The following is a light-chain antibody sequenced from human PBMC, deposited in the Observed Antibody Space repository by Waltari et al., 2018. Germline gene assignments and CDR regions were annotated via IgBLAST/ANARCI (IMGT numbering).Light chain of an antibody. V-gene: IGLV2-8*01. J-gene: IGLJ1*01. Sequence: QSALTQPPSASGSAGQSVTISCTGTSSDIGGYNFVSWYQQHPGKVPKLIISEVNKRPSGVPGRFSGSKSDSTASLTVSGLQAEEEADYYCSSYAGTKNPYVFGTGTKVTVL. CDR2: EVN. CDR1: SSDIGGYNF. CDR3: SSYAGTKNPYV.